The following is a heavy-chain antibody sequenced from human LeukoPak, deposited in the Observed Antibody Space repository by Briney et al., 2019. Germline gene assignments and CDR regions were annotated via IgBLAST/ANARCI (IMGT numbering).Heavy chain of an antibody. V-gene: IGHV1-46*01. CDR2: INPRRGST. J-gene: IGHJ6*03. D-gene: IGHD3-22*01. CDR1: GYTFTGYY. CDR3: ARDLSDSSDYYYFDYYYYMDV. Sequence: GASVKVSCKAFGYTFTGYYIHWVRQAPGQGLEWMGIINPRRGSTNYAQKFQGRVTMTRDMSTSTVYMELSSLRSEDTAVYYCARDLSDSSDYYYFDYYYYMDVWGKGTTVTVSS.